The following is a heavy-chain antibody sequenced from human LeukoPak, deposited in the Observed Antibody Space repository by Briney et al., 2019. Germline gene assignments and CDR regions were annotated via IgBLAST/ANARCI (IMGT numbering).Heavy chain of an antibody. Sequence: GGSLRLSCAASGFTVSSNYMSWVRQAPGKGLEWVSVIYSGGSTYYADSVKGRFTISRDNSKNSLYLQVNSVRAEDTAVYYCARIGYSSSSFDYWGQGTLVTVSS. CDR2: IYSGGST. V-gene: IGHV3-66*01. J-gene: IGHJ4*02. D-gene: IGHD6-6*01. CDR3: ARIGYSSSSFDY. CDR1: GFTVSSNY.